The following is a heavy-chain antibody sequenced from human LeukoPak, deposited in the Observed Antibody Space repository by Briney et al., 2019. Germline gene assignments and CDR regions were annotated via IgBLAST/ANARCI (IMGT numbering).Heavy chain of an antibody. CDR3: AKDPYGGKNGSDY. J-gene: IGHJ4*02. D-gene: IGHD4-23*01. CDR2: IWYDGSNK. Sequence: PGGSLRLSCAASGFTFSSYGMHWVRQAPGKGLEWVAVIWYDGSNKCYADSVKGRFTISRDNSKNTLYLQMNSLRAEDTAVYYCAKDPYGGKNGSDYWGQGTLVTVSS. V-gene: IGHV3-33*06. CDR1: GFTFSSYG.